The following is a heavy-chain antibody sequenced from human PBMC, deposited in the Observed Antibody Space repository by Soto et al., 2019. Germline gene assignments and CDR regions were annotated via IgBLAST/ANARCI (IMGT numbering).Heavy chain of an antibody. CDR3: LNGDYY. V-gene: IGHV3-48*01. D-gene: IGHD4-17*01. CDR1: GFSFSSHI. Sequence: EEQLVESGGGLVQPGGSLRLSCAASGFSFSSHIMYWVRQAPGKGLEWVSSINSGSTTIYYADSVQGRFTISRDNAKNSLYLQMNSPRADDTAVYYCLNGDYYVGQGTLVTVSS. CDR2: INSGSTTI. J-gene: IGHJ4*02.